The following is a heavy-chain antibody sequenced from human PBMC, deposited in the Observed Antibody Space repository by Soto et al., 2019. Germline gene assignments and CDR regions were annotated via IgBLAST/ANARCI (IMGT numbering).Heavy chain of an antibody. V-gene: IGHV3-33*01. Sequence: QVQLVESGGGVVQPGRSLRLSCAASGFSFSSYGMHWVRQAPGKGLEWVAIIWYDGSNKYYADSVKGRFTISRDNSKNTLYLQMNRLRAEDTAVYFCARDDDGPPDYWGQVTLVTVSS. CDR2: IWYDGSNK. CDR1: GFSFSSYG. J-gene: IGHJ4*02. CDR3: ARDDDGPPDY. D-gene: IGHD3-3*01.